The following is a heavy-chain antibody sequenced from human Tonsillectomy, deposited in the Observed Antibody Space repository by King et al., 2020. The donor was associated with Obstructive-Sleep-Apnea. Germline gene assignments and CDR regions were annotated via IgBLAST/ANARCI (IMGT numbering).Heavy chain of an antibody. CDR2: IYYRGST. D-gene: IGHD3-3*01. CDR3: ARAILEWLNYFDY. V-gene: IGHV4-39*07. Sequence: QLQESGPGLVKPSETLSLTCTVSGGSISSSSYYWGWIRQPPGKGLEWIGSIYYRGSTSYNPSLKSRVTISVDTSKNQFSLKLSSVTAADTAVYYCARAILEWLNYFDYWGQGTLVTVSS. J-gene: IGHJ4*02. CDR1: GGSISSSSYY.